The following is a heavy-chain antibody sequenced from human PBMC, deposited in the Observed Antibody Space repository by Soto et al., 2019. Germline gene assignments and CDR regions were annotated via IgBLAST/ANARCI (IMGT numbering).Heavy chain of an antibody. CDR3: ARVRATVTRHFDL. CDR1: GFTVSSNY. D-gene: IGHD4-17*01. V-gene: IGHV3-66*01. CDR2: IYSGGST. J-gene: IGHJ2*01. Sequence: EVQLVESGGGLVQPGGSLRLSCAASGFTVSSNYMSWVRQAPGKGLEWVSVIYSGGSTYYADSVKGRFTISRDNSKNTLYLQMNSLRAEDTAVYYCARVRATVTRHFDLWGRGTLVTVSS.